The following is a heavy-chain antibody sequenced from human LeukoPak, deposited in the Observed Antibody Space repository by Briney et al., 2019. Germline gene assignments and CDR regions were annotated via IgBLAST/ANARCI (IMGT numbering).Heavy chain of an antibody. J-gene: IGHJ4*02. V-gene: IGHV3-48*01. Sequence: GGALRLSCAASGFTFNSYSMKWVRQAPGKGPEWVSYISFSSNTIYYADSVKGRFTISRDNDKNSLYLQMNNLRAEDTAMYYCARDPASYWGRGTLVTVSS. CDR2: ISFSSNTI. CDR3: ARDPASY. CDR1: GFTFNSYS.